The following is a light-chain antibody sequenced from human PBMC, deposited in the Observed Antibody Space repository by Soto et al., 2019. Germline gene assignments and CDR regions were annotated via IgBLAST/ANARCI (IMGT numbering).Light chain of an antibody. V-gene: IGKV3-20*01. Sequence: EIVLTQSPGTLSLSPGERATLSCRASQSVSSSYLAWYQQKPGQAPRLLIHGASSRATGIPDRFSGSGSGTDFTLTISRLEPEDFALYYCQQYATSPLTFGGGTKVDIK. J-gene: IGKJ4*01. CDR2: GAS. CDR1: QSVSSSY. CDR3: QQYATSPLT.